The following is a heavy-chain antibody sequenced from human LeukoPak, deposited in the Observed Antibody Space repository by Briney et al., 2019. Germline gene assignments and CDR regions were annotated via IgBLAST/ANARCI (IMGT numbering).Heavy chain of an antibody. CDR3: ARRGLRYFDWSPRYYFDY. D-gene: IGHD3-9*01. V-gene: IGHV4-34*01. CDR2: INHSGST. Sequence: SETLSLTCAVYGGSFSGYYWSWIRQPPGKGLEWIGEINHSGSTNYNPSLKSRVTISVDTSKNQFPLKLSSVTAADTAVYYCARRGLRYFDWSPRYYFDYWGQGTLVTVSS. CDR1: GGSFSGYY. J-gene: IGHJ4*02.